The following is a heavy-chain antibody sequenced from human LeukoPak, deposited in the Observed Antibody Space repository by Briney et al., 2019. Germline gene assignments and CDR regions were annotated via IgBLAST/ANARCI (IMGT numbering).Heavy chain of an antibody. CDR2: IRYDGSNK. CDR1: GFTFSSYG. V-gene: IGHV3-30*02. Sequence: GGSLRLSCAASGFTFSSYGMHWVRQAPGKGLEWVAFIRYDGSNKYYADSVKGRFTISRDNSKNTLYLRMNSLRAEDTAVYYCAKKTYYDSSGYLPAFDIWGQGTMVTVSS. CDR3: AKKTYYDSSGYLPAFDI. D-gene: IGHD3-22*01. J-gene: IGHJ3*02.